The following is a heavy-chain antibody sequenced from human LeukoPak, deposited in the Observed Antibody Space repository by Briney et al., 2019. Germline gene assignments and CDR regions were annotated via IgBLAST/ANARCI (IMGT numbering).Heavy chain of an antibody. D-gene: IGHD3-16*01. Sequence: GGSLRLSCAASGFTFSSYAMHWVRQAPGKGLEYVSAISSNGGSTYYANSVKGRFTISRDNSKNTLYLQMGSLRAEDMAVYYCARARGYHYVWGSYPFDYWGQGTLVTVSS. CDR2: ISSNGGST. V-gene: IGHV3-64*01. CDR1: GFTFSSYA. J-gene: IGHJ4*02. CDR3: ARARGYHYVWGSYPFDY.